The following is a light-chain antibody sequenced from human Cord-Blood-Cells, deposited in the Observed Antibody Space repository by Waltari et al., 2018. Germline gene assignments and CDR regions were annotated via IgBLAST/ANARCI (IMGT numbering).Light chain of an antibody. V-gene: IGLV2-14*01. J-gene: IGLJ3*02. CDR3: SSYTSSSTRV. CDR2: DFS. Sequence: QSALTQPAPVSGSPGQLITISCTAPRRDVGGYNTVSWYQQNPGKAPKLMIYDFSNRPSGVSNRFSGSKSGNTASLTISGLQAEDEADYYCSSYTSSSTRVFGGGTKLTVL. CDR1: RRDVGGYNT.